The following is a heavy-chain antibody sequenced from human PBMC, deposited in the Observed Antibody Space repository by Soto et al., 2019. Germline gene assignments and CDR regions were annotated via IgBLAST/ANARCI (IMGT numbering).Heavy chain of an antibody. V-gene: IGHV3-74*01. CDR2: INSDGSST. CDR3: AREGGFWSGYYSFDI. CDR1: GFTFSSYW. J-gene: IGHJ3*02. D-gene: IGHD3-3*01. Sequence: GGSLRLSCAASGFTFSSYWMHWVRQAPGKGLVWVSRINSDGSSTSYADSVKGRFTISRDNAKNTLYLQMNSLRAEDTAVYYCAREGGFWSGYYSFDIWGQGTMVTVSS.